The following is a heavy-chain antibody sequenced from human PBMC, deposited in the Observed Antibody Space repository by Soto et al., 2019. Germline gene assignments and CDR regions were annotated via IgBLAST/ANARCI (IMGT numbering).Heavy chain of an antibody. D-gene: IGHD1-26*01. CDR1: GGSISSGGYY. CDR3: ARAEYSGTAVGY. CDR2: VYYSGST. V-gene: IGHV4-31*03. Sequence: PSETLSLTCTVSGGSISSGGYYWSWIRQYPGLGLEWIGAVYYSGSTYYKRPLKSRLTMSVDTSKNQFSLMLTSVTAADTAVYYCARAEYSGTAVGYWGQGTLVTVSS. J-gene: IGHJ4*02.